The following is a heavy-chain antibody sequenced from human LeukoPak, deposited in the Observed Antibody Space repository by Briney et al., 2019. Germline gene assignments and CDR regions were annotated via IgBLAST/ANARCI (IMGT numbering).Heavy chain of an antibody. CDR2: IYPSDSHN. J-gene: IGHJ3*02. D-gene: IGHD6-13*01. Sequence: GESLKISCKGSGYRFSDYWIGWVRQMPGKGLEWMGVIYPSDSHNKYSPSFQGQVTISADKSINTARLQWSSLKASDTAMYYCARHGTPAAAGSVFDIWGQGTMVTVSS. CDR1: GYRFSDYW. V-gene: IGHV5-51*01. CDR3: ARHGTPAAAGSVFDI.